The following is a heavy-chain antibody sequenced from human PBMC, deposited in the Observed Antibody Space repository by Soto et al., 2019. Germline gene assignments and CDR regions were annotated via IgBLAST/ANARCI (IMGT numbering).Heavy chain of an antibody. CDR3: ARHSSGWYLDY. Sequence: SDTLSLTFAFSCASIISYNWWSWVRQSPGMGLKLIAEIHHVGSSNYNPSLKSRITISLDKSKNQFSLKLSSVTAADTAVYYCARHSSGWYLDYWGQGTLVTVSS. D-gene: IGHD6-19*01. V-gene: IGHV4-4*02. CDR1: CASIISYNW. J-gene: IGHJ4*02. CDR2: IHHVGSS.